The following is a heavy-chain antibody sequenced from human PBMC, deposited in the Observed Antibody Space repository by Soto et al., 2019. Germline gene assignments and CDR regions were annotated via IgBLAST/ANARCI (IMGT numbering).Heavy chain of an antibody. V-gene: IGHV3-30-3*01. D-gene: IGHD3-10*01. J-gene: IGHJ4*02. CDR2: MSYDGTTK. CDR1: GFIFSNYV. Sequence: QVQLMESGGGVVQPGRSLRLSCAASGFIFSNYVMYWVRQAPGKGLEWVAFMSYDGTTKSYADSVKGRFTISRDNSQNTLYLQMNSLRPEDTGVYYCAREVLWSRYFDYWGQGTLVTVSS. CDR3: AREVLWSRYFDY.